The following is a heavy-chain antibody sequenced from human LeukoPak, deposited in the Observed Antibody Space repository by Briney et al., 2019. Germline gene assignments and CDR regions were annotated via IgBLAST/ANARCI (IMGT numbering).Heavy chain of an antibody. D-gene: IGHD3-10*01. CDR3: ARGRIFMVRGVIRAPNWFDP. Sequence: PSETLSLTCAVYGGSFSDYYWSWIRQPPGKGLEWIGEINHRGGTNYNPSLKSRVTISVDTSKNQFSLRLSSVTAADTAVYYCARGRIFMVRGVIRAPNWFDPWGQGTLVTVSS. J-gene: IGHJ5*02. CDR1: GGSFSDYY. CDR2: INHRGGT. V-gene: IGHV4-34*01.